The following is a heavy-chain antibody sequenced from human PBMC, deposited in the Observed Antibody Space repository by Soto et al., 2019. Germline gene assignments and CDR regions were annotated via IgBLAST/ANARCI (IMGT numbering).Heavy chain of an antibody. Sequence: GGSLRLSCAASGFTFSSHAMSWVRQAPGKGLEWVSAISGSGGSTYYADSVKGRFTISRDNSKNTLYLQMNSLRAEDTAVYYCAKDRMAADLIVVVPAAPDVKPAKPRDAFDIWGQGTMVTVSS. J-gene: IGHJ3*02. D-gene: IGHD2-2*01. V-gene: IGHV3-23*01. CDR3: AKDRMAADLIVVVPAAPDVKPAKPRDAFDI. CDR2: ISGSGGST. CDR1: GFTFSSHA.